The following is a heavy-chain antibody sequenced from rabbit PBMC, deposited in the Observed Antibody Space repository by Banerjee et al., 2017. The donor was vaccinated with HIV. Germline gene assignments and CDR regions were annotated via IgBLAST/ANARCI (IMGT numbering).Heavy chain of an antibody. D-gene: IGHD1-1*01. J-gene: IGHJ4*01. Sequence: QEQLVESGGGLVQPEGSLTLTCKASGVSFSDKDVMCWVRQAPGKGLEWITCINIATGKSVYASWVSGRFIMSRTSSTTVTLQMTSLTAADRATYFCARDLVGVIGWNFYLWGQGTLVTVS. CDR2: INIATGKS. CDR3: ARDLVGVIGWNFYL. CDR1: GVSFSDKDV. V-gene: IGHV1S45*01.